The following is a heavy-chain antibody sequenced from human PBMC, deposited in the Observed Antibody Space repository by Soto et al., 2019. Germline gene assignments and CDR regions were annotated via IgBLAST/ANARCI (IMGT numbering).Heavy chain of an antibody. V-gene: IGHV5-51*01. D-gene: IGHD6-13*01. CDR1: GYTFTNYW. J-gene: IGHJ4*02. CDR2: IYPGDSDT. Sequence: GESLKISCKGSGYTFTNYWIGWVRQMPGGGLEWMGIIYPGDSDTRYSPSFEGQVTISADKSSSTAYLQWSSLKDSDTAIYYCARRGSSSPSYTFDFWGQGTPVTVSS. CDR3: ARRGSSSPSYTFDF.